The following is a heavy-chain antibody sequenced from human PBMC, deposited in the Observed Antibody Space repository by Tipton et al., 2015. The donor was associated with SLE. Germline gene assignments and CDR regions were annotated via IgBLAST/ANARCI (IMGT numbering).Heavy chain of an antibody. CDR2: INHSGST. CDR1: GGSISSGGYY. V-gene: IGHV4-39*07. J-gene: IGHJ4*02. Sequence: TLSLTCTVSGGSISSGGYYWSWIRQPPGKGLEWIGEINHSGSTNYNPSLKSRVTISVDTSKNQFSLKPSSVTAADTAVYYCASSSGDRIYYFDYWGQGTLVTVSS. D-gene: IGHD1-26*01. CDR3: ASSSGDRIYYFDY.